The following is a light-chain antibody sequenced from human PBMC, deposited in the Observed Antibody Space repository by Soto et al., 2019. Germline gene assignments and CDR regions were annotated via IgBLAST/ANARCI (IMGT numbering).Light chain of an antibody. J-gene: IGLJ1*01. Sequence: QSALTQSPSVSGAPGQSVSISCTGTSSNIGAGFDVHWYQQVPATAPKLLIYGNNNRPSGVPDRFSGSKSGTSASLAITGLQAEDEADYYCQSYDTNLSGCSVCGTGTKLTVL. CDR2: GNN. CDR3: QSYDTNLSGCSV. V-gene: IGLV1-40*01. CDR1: SSNIGAGFD.